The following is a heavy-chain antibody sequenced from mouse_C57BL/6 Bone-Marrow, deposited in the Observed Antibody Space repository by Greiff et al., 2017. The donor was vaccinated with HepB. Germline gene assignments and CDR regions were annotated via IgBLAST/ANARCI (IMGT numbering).Heavy chain of an antibody. J-gene: IGHJ4*01. D-gene: IGHD1-1*01. CDR1: GYTFTDYE. Sequence: VQLQQSGAELVRPGASVTLSCKASGYTFTDYEMHWVKQTPVHGLEWIGAIDPESGGTAYNQKFKGKAILTADKSSSTAYMELRSLTSEDSAVYYCTIITTVRGYYAMDYWGQGTSVTVSS. V-gene: IGHV1-15*01. CDR3: TIITTVRGYYAMDY. CDR2: IDPESGGT.